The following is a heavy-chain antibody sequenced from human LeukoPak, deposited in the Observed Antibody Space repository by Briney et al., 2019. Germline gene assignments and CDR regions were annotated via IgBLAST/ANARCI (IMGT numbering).Heavy chain of an antibody. D-gene: IGHD3-22*01. V-gene: IGHV4-30-4*01. J-gene: IGHJ4*02. Sequence: SETQSLTCTVSGGSISSGDYYWSWIRQPPGKGLEWIGYIYYSGSTYYNPSLKSRVTISVDTSKNQFSLKLSSVTAADTAVYYCARYLSIYYDSSGYSYFDYWGQGTLVTVSS. CDR3: ARYLSIYYDSSGYSYFDY. CDR1: GGSISSGDYY. CDR2: IYYSGST.